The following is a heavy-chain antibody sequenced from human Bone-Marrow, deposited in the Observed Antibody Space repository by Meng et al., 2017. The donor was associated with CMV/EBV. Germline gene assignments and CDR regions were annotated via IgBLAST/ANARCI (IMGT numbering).Heavy chain of an antibody. CDR2: INPKSGVT. V-gene: IGHV1-2*02. Sequence: ASVKVSFKASAYTFTAYYIHWVRQGPEQGLEWMGWINPKSGVTKYAQKFQGRVTMTRDTSINTAYMELTSLRSDDTAVYYCARGGMISFGGVIVGRWFDPWRQGTLVTVSS. J-gene: IGHJ5*02. CDR3: ARGGMISFGGVIVGRWFDP. D-gene: IGHD3-16*02. CDR1: AYTFTAYY.